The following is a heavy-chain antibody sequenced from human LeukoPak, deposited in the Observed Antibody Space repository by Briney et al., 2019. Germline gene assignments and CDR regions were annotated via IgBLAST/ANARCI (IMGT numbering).Heavy chain of an antibody. Sequence: SETLSLTCTVSGGSISSHYWSWIRRPPGKGLEWIGYIYNSGSTKYNPSLESRVTISVDTFKNQFSLKVNSVTAADTAVYYCARSFYGHYFDYWGQGTLAIVSS. J-gene: IGHJ4*02. V-gene: IGHV4-59*11. CDR1: GGSISSHY. CDR2: IYNSGST. CDR3: ARSFYGHYFDY. D-gene: IGHD2/OR15-2a*01.